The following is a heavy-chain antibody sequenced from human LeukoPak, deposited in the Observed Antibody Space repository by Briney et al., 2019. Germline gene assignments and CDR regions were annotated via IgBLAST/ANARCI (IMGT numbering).Heavy chain of an antibody. Sequence: GGSLRLSCAVSGFTFSHYYMSWVRQAPGKGLEWVANINQDGSERYYVDSVKGRFTISRDNAKNSLCLQMNSLRAEDTAMYYCARDRYHYDSSGYYIYFDSWGQGTLVTVSS. CDR2: INQDGSER. CDR1: GFTFSHYY. CDR3: ARDRYHYDSSGYYIYFDS. J-gene: IGHJ4*02. V-gene: IGHV3-7*01. D-gene: IGHD3-22*01.